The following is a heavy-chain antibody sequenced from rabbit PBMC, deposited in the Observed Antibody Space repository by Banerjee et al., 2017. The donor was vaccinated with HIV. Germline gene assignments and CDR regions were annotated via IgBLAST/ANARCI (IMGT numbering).Heavy chain of an antibody. CDR1: GFSFSSGYY. V-gene: IGHV1S40*01. D-gene: IGHD4-1*01. CDR2: IGISSGRT. Sequence: QSLEESGGGLVQPEGSLTLTCKASGFSFSSGYYMCWVRQAPGKGLEAIACIGISSGRTYYASWAKGRFTISKTSSTTVTLQMTSLTAADTATYFCARDRGDWGYYFNLWGPGTLVTVS. CDR3: ARDRGDWGYYFNL. J-gene: IGHJ4*01.